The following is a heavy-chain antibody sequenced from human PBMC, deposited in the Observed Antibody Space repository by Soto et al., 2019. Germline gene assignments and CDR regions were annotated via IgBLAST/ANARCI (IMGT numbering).Heavy chain of an antibody. CDR2: IFHGGHT. J-gene: IGHJ4*02. D-gene: IGHD3-22*01. CDR1: GGSVSSGSYY. V-gene: IGHV4-61*03. Sequence: SETLSLTCTVSGGSVSSGSYYWSWIRQPPGRGLEWIGEIFHGGHTNYNPSLKGRVTISVEASKHHFSMELASVTAADTAVYYCARPDYDSNTFYSFFGYWGQGSLVSVSS. CDR3: ARPDYDSNTFYSFFGY.